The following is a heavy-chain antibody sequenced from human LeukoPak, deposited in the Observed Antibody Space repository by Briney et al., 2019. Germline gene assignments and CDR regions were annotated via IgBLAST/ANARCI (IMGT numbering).Heavy chain of an antibody. CDR1: GFTFSSYS. J-gene: IGHJ4*02. CDR2: ISSSSSYI. D-gene: IGHD1-14*01. Sequence: PGGSLRLSCAASGFTFSSYSMNWVRQAPGKGLEWVSSISSSSSYIYYADSVKGRFTISRDNAKNSLYLQMNSLRAEDTAVYYCARGHQKRGQPHDYWGQGTLVTVSS. CDR3: ARGHQKRGQPHDY. V-gene: IGHV3-21*01.